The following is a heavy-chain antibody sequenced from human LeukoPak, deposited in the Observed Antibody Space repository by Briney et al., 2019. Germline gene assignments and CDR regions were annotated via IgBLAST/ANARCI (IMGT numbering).Heavy chain of an antibody. CDR3: TTVGVATPESDF. J-gene: IGHJ4*02. CDR2: IKSKTSGATA. Sequence: GGSLRLSCVGSGFTFTNAWMSWVRQAPGKGLEWVGRIKSKTSGATADYGAPVKGRFTISRDDSKNTLYLQMNSLKIEDTAVYYCTTVGVATPESDFWGQGTLVTVSS. D-gene: IGHD6-13*01. CDR1: GFTFTNAW. V-gene: IGHV3-15*01.